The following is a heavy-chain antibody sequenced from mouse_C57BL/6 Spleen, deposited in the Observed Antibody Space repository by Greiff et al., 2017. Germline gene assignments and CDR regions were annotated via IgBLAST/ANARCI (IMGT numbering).Heavy chain of an antibody. CDR1: GFTFSSYG. Sequence: EVMLVESGGDLVKPGGSLKLSCAASGFTFSSYGMSWVRQTPDKRLEWVATISSGGSYTYYPDSVKGRFTISRDHANNTLYLQMSSLKSEDTAMYYCARHEDYDYDDGYYFDYWGQGTTLTVSS. CDR2: ISSGGSYT. CDR3: ARHEDYDYDDGYYFDY. D-gene: IGHD2-4*01. V-gene: IGHV5-6*02. J-gene: IGHJ2*01.